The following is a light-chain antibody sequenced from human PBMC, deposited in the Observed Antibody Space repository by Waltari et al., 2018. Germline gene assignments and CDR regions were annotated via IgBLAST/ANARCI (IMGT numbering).Light chain of an antibody. J-gene: IGKJ1*01. CDR3: QQRYKWT. V-gene: IGKV3-11*01. Sequence: ETVLTQSPATLSVSPGERVTLSCRASQNISTSLAWYQQKPGQAPRLLIYDASKRATGIPGRFSGSGSGTDFTLTISSLEPEDFVVYYCQQRYKWTFGQGTKVEIK. CDR1: QNISTS. CDR2: DAS.